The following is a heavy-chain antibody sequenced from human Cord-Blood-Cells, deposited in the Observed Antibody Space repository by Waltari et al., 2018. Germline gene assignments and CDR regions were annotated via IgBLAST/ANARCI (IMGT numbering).Heavy chain of an antibody. CDR3: ASGGDDYGDYYFDY. D-gene: IGHD4-17*01. CDR2: IIPIFGTA. J-gene: IGHJ4*02. Sequence: QVQLVQSGAEVKKPGSSVKVTCKASGGTFSNHAISWVREAPGQGLEWMGGIIPIFGTANYAQKFQGRVTITADESTSTAYMELSSLRSEDTAVYYCASGGDDYGDYYFDYWGQGTLVTVSS. V-gene: IGHV1-69*01. CDR1: GGTFSNHA.